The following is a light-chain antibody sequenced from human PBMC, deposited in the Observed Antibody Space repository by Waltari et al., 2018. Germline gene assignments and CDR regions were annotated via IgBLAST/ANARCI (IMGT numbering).Light chain of an antibody. J-gene: IGKJ3*01. CDR2: AAS. CDR3: QQLNSYPPFT. V-gene: IGKV1-9*01. CDR1: QGISSY. Sequence: IQLTQSPSFLSASVGDRVTITCRASQGISSYLSWYQQKPWKAPKLLIYAASTLQSGVPSRFSGSGSGTEFTLTISSLQPEDFATYYCQQLNSYPPFTFGPGTKVDIK.